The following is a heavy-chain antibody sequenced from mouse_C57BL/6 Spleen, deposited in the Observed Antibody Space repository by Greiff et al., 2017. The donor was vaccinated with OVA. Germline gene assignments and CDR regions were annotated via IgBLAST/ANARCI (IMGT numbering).Heavy chain of an antibody. CDR3: ARDYYGSSDY. CDR1: GYAFSSSW. J-gene: IGHJ2*01. V-gene: IGHV1-82*01. Sequence: VKLMESGPELVKPGASVQISCKASGYAFSSSWMNWVKQRPGKGLEWIGRIYPGDGGTNYNGKFKGKATLTADKSSSTAYMQLSSLTSEDSAVYFCARDYYGSSDYWGQGTTLTVSS. CDR2: IYPGDGGT. D-gene: IGHD1-1*01.